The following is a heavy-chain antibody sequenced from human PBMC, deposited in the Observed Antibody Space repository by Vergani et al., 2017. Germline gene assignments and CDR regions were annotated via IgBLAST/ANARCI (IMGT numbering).Heavy chain of an antibody. CDR3: ARASYDFWSGYYTSHWYFDL. CDR2: ISSSGSTI. Sequence: QVQLVESGGGLVKPGGSLRLSCAASGFTFSDYYMSWIRQAPGKGLEWVSYISSSGSTIYYADSVKGRFTISRDNAKNSLYLQMNSLRAEDTAVYYCARASYDFWSGYYTSHWYFDLWGRGTLVTVSS. CDR1: GFTFSDYY. J-gene: IGHJ2*01. D-gene: IGHD3-3*01. V-gene: IGHV3-11*01.